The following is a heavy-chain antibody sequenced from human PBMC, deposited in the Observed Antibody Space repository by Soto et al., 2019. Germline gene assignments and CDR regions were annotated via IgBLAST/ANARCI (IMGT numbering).Heavy chain of an antibody. V-gene: IGHV3-33*01. CDR3: ARPLEQWQLGFGMDV. Sequence: ESGGGVVQPGGSLRLSCAASGFTLSTYGMHWVRQAPGKGLEWVAVVWYDGSKKYYADSVKGRFTVSRDNSKNTLYLQMDSLRAEDTAVYYCARPLEQWQLGFGMDVWGQGSPVTVSS. D-gene: IGHD6-19*01. CDR1: GFTLSTYG. J-gene: IGHJ6*01. CDR2: VWYDGSKK.